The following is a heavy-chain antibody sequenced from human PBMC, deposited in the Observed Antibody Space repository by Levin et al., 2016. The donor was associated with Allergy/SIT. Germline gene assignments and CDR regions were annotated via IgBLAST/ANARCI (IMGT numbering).Heavy chain of an antibody. V-gene: IGHV4-38-2*01. D-gene: IGHD1-26*01. J-gene: IGHJ5*02. CDR2: IYHSGST. Sequence: SETLSLTCAVSGYSISSGYYWGWIRQPPGKGLEWIGSIYHSGSTYYNPSLKSRVTISVDTSKNQFSLKLSSVTAADTAVYYCASVGANHWFDPWGQGTLVTVSS. CDR3: ASVGANHWFDP. CDR1: GYSISSGYY.